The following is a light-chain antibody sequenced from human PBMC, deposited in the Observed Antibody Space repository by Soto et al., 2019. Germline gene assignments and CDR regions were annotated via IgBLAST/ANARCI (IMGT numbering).Light chain of an antibody. Sequence: QSALTQPASVSGSPGQSITISCTGTSSDVGAYNYVSWYRHHPGKAPQLIIYEVSNRPSGVSYRFSGSTSGNTASLTISGLEAEDEDDYYCSSYTGSSTVVFGGGTKLTVL. CDR2: EVS. CDR3: SSYTGSSTVV. J-gene: IGLJ2*01. CDR1: SSDVGAYNY. V-gene: IGLV2-14*01.